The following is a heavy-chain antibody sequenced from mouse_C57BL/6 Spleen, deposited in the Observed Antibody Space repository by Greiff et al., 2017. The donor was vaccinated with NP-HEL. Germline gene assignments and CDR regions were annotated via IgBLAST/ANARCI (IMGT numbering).Heavy chain of an antibody. D-gene: IGHD5-5*01. J-gene: IGHJ1*03. CDR3: ARYRTTLFDV. V-gene: IGHV7-3*01. CDR2: IRNKANGYTT. Sequence: EVHLVESGGGLVQPGGSLSLSCAASGFTFTDYYMSWVRQPPGKALEWLGFIRNKANGYTTEHSASVKGRFTISRDNSQSILYLQMNALRAEDSATYYCARYRTTLFDVWGTGTTVTVSS. CDR1: GFTFTDYY.